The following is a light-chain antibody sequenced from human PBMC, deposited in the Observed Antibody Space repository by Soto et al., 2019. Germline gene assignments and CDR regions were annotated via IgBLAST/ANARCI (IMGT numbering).Light chain of an antibody. CDR2: DVS. J-gene: IGKJ5*01. V-gene: IGKV1-5*01. CDR1: QSFNSL. Sequence: DIQITQSPCTLSGSVLDRVTITCRSSQSFNSLLAWYQQKPGKAPKLLIYDVSTLQTGVPSRFSGSGSGTEFALTISSLQTDDFATYYCQQYNTLVTFGQGTRLEIK. CDR3: QQYNTLVT.